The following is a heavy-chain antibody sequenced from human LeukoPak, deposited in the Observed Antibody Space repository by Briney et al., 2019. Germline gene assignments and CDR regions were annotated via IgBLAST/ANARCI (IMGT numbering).Heavy chain of an antibody. V-gene: IGHV1-69*05. CDR2: IIPIFGTA. D-gene: IGHD1-26*01. CDR1: GGTFSSYA. CDR3: ARESSGRRGYYYYYMDV. Sequence: ASVKVSCKASGGTFSSYAISWVRQAPGQGLEWMGGIIPIFGTANYAQKFQGRVTITTDESTSIAYMELSSLRSEDTAVYYCARESSGRRGYYYYYMDVWGKGTTVTVSS. J-gene: IGHJ6*03.